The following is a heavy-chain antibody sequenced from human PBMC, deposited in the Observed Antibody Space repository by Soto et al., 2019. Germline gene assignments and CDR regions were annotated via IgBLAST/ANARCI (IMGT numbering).Heavy chain of an antibody. J-gene: IGHJ3*02. V-gene: IGHV5-51*01. Sequence: PGESLKISCKGSGYSFTSYWIGWVRQMPGKGLEWMGIIYPGDSDTRYSPSFQGQVTISADKSISTAYLQWSSLKASDTAMCYCARQSXLVPAYCGGDCYSNFDIWGQGTMVTVSS. CDR3: ARQSXLVPAYCGGDCYSNFDI. D-gene: IGHD2-21*02. CDR2: IYPGDSDT. CDR1: GYSFTSYW.